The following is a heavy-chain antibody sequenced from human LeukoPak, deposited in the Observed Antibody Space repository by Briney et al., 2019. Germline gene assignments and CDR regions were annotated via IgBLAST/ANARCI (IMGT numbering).Heavy chain of an antibody. CDR3: ARQEARNYYYEGLDY. D-gene: IGHD3-22*01. CDR2: ISYNGGRK. Sequence: GRSLRLSCVASGFSFSGYAIHWVRQAPGKGLEWVALISYNGGRKDYADSVKGRFTIDRDNSKNTVYLHMNSLRPDDTAIYFCARQEARNYYYEGLDYWGQGNLVTVSS. CDR1: GFSFSGYA. V-gene: IGHV3-30*04. J-gene: IGHJ4*02.